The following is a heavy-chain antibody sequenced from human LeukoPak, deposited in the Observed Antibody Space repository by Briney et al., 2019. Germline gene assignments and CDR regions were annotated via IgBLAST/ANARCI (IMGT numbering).Heavy chain of an antibody. D-gene: IGHD5-24*01. CDR3: ARAPRWLQLWFDH. Sequence: GGSLRLSCAASGLTFSTYAMNWVRQAPGKGLEWVALISYDASNKYYADSVKGRFTISRDNSKSTVYLQMNSLRAEDTAVYYCARAPRWLQLWFDHWGQGTLVTVSS. J-gene: IGHJ5*02. V-gene: IGHV3-30*04. CDR1: GLTFSTYA. CDR2: ISYDASNK.